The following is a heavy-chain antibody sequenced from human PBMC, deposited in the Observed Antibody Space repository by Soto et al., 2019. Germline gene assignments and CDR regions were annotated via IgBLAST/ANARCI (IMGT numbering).Heavy chain of an antibody. CDR2: IIPIFGTA. CDR3: ARDPRRPYNWFDP. Sequence: SVKVSCKASGGTFSSYAISWVRQAPVQGLEWMGGIIPIFGTANYAQKFQGRVTITADKSTSTAYMELSSLRSEDTAVYYCARDPRRPYNWFDPWGQGTLVTVSS. J-gene: IGHJ5*02. CDR1: GGTFSSYA. V-gene: IGHV1-69*06.